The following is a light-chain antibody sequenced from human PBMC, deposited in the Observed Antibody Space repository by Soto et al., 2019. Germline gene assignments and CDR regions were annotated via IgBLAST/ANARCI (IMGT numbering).Light chain of an antibody. Sequence: QSVLTQPASVSGSPGQSITISCTGTINDVGTYSVVSWYQQHPGKAPKLVFFEANNRPSGISSRFTGSRSGNTASLTISGLQPDDEADYYCCSNTASGTLYVFGTGTQLTVL. CDR3: CSNTASGTLYV. CDR1: INDVGTYSV. J-gene: IGLJ1*01. CDR2: EAN. V-gene: IGLV2-14*02.